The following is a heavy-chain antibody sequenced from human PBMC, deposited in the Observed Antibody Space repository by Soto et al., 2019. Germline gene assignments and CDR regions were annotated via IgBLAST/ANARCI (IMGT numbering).Heavy chain of an antibody. CDR2: ISAHNGNT. CDR1: GYGFTTYG. J-gene: IGHJ4*02. CDR3: ARGRYGDY. Sequence: QVHLVQSGAEVKKPGASVKVSCKGSGYGFTTYGITWVRQAPGQGLEWMAWISAHNGNTNYAQKLQGRVTVTRDTSTSTAYMELRSLRSDVTAVYSCARGRYGDYWGQGALVTVSS. D-gene: IGHD1-1*01. V-gene: IGHV1-18*01.